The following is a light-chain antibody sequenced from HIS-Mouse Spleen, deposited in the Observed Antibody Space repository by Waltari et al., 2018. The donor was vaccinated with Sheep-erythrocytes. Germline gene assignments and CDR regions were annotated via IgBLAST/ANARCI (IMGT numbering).Light chain of an antibody. CDR1: SSDVGGYNY. CDR2: EVS. V-gene: IGLV2-14*01. CDR3: CSYAGSSTPWV. J-gene: IGLJ3*02. Sequence: QSALTQPASVSGSPGQSITISCTGTSSDVGGYNYVSWYQQHPGKAPKLMIYEVSNRPSGVSTRFSGSKSGNTASRRISGLQAEDEADYYCCSYAGSSTPWVFGGGTKLTVL.